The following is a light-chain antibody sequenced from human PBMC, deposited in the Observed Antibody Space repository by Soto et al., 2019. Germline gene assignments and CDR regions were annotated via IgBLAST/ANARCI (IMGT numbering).Light chain of an antibody. CDR1: QDISNY. CDR3: QQYDNLLPWT. V-gene: IGKV1-33*01. J-gene: IGKJ2*02. Sequence: DIQMTQSPSSLSASVGDRVTITCQASQDISNYLNWYQQKPGKAPKLLIYDASNLETGVPSRFSGSGSGTDFTFTISSLQPEDIATYYCQQYDNLLPWTFGQGTKLEIK. CDR2: DAS.